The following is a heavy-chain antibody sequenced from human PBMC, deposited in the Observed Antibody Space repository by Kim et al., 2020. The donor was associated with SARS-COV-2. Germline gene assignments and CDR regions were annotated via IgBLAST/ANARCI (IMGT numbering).Heavy chain of an antibody. V-gene: IGHV3-11*03. CDR2: YP. CDR3: ARSPGMGDI. D-gene: IGHD6-13*01. J-gene: IGHJ3*02. Sequence: YPNYAASVKGPFTIPRDNAKNSLYLQMNSLRAEDTAVYYCARSPGMGDIWGQGTMVTVSS.